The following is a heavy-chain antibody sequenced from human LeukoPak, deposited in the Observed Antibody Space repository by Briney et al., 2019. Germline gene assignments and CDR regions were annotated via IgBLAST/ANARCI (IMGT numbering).Heavy chain of an antibody. CDR1: GGTFSSYT. V-gene: IGHV1-69*01. CDR2: IIPIFGTA. J-gene: IGHJ4*02. CDR3: ANLGDCSGGSCSGVPDY. D-gene: IGHD2-15*01. Sequence: SVKVSCKASGGTFSSYTISWVRQAPGQGLEWMGGIIPIFGTANYAQKFQCRVTITADESTSTAYMELSSLRSEDTAVYYCANLGDCSGGSCSGVPDYWGQGTLVTVSS.